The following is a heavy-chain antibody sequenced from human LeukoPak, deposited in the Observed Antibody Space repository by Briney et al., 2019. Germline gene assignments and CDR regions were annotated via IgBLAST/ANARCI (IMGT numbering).Heavy chain of an antibody. CDR1: GYSISSGYY. J-gene: IGHJ4*02. Sequence: SETLSLTCTVSGYSISSGYYWGWIRQPPGKGLEWIGNIYHSGSTYYNPSLKSRVTTSVDTSKNQFSLKLSSVTAADTAGYYCVRSSSSIFDYWGQGTLVTVSS. CDR3: VRSSSSIFDY. CDR2: IYHSGST. D-gene: IGHD6-6*01. V-gene: IGHV4-38-2*02.